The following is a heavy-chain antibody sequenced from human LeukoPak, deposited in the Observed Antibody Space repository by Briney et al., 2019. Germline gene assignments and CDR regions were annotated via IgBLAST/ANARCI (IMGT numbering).Heavy chain of an antibody. J-gene: IGHJ4*02. CDR1: GGSISSYY. CDR2: IYYSGSI. D-gene: IGHD2-8*01. CDR3: ARGYCTNAVCSLGPTQA. Sequence: SETLSLTCTVSGGSISSYYWSWIRQSPGKGLEWIGYIYYSGSINYNPSLKSRVTISVDTSKHQFSLKVRSVTAADTAVYYCARGYCTNAVCSLGPTQAWGQGTLVTVSS. V-gene: IGHV4-59*12.